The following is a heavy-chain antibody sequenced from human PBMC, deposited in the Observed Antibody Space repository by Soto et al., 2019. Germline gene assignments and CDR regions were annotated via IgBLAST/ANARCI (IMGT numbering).Heavy chain of an antibody. Sequence: ASVKVSCKASGYTFTGYYMHWVRQAPGQGLEWMGWINPNSGGTNYAQKFQGWVTMTRDTSISTAYMELSRLRSDDTAVYYCASAAAGTRDYYYGMDVWGQGTTVTVSS. CDR1: GYTFTGYY. V-gene: IGHV1-2*04. D-gene: IGHD6-13*01. CDR3: ASAAAGTRDYYYGMDV. J-gene: IGHJ6*02. CDR2: INPNSGGT.